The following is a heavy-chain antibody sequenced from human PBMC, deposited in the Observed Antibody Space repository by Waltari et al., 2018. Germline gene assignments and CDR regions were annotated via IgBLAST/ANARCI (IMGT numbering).Heavy chain of an antibody. CDR1: GGSFSGYY. CDR3: ARGCSSTCCSGDFDY. Sequence: QVQLQQWGAGLLKPSETLSLTCAVYGGSFSGYYWSWIRQPPGKGLEWIGEINHSGSTNYNPSLKSRVTISVDTSKNQFSLKLSSVTAADTAVYYCARGCSSTCCSGDFDYWGQGTLVTVSS. J-gene: IGHJ4*02. CDR2: INHSGST. D-gene: IGHD2-2*01. V-gene: IGHV4-34*01.